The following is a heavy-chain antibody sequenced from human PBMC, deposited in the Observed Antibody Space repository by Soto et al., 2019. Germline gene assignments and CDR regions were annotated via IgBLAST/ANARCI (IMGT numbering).Heavy chain of an antibody. V-gene: IGHV3-33*01. J-gene: IGHJ4*02. CDR2: IWYDGSNK. CDR3: ARGSRLIAAAGTPVVY. D-gene: IGHD6-13*01. Sequence: QVQLVESGGGVVQPGRSLRLSCAASGFTFSSYGMHWVRQAPGKGLEWVAVIWYDGSNKYYADSVKGRFTISRDNSKNTLYLQMNSLRAEDTAVYYCARGSRLIAAAGTPVVYCGQGTLVTVSS. CDR1: GFTFSSYG.